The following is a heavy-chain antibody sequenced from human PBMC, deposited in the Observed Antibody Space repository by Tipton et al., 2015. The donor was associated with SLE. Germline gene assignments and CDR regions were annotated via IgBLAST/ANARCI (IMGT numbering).Heavy chain of an antibody. V-gene: IGHV4-61*08. CDR2: IYYSGST. J-gene: IGHJ4*02. CDR1: GGSISSGGYY. CDR3: ARGQWLSITLAFDY. D-gene: IGHD3-22*01. Sequence: TLSLTCTVSGGSISSGGYYWSWIRQHPGKGLEWIGYIYYSGSTNYNPSLKSRVTISVDTSKNQFSLKLSSVTAADTAVYYCARGQWLSITLAFDYWGQGTLVTVSS.